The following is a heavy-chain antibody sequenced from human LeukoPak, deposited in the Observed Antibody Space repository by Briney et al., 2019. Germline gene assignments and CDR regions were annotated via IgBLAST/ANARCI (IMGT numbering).Heavy chain of an antibody. D-gene: IGHD3-22*01. Sequence: ASETLSLTCAVYSGSFSGYYWSWIRQPPGKGLEWIGEINHSGSTNYNPSLKSRVTISVDTSKNQFSLKLSSVTAADTAVYYCARSGYYDSSGYPDLTFDYWGQGTLVTVSS. CDR3: ARSGYYDSSGYPDLTFDY. CDR1: SGSFSGYY. CDR2: INHSGST. J-gene: IGHJ4*02. V-gene: IGHV4-34*01.